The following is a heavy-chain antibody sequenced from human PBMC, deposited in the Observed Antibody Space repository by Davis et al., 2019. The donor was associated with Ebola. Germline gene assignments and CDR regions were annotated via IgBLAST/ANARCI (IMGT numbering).Heavy chain of an antibody. CDR1: GFILTNYA. D-gene: IGHD3-3*02. Sequence: ASVKVSCKASGFILTNYAIHWVRQAPGQRLEWMGWVHGGNGNTKYSQRFQGRVTITTNTSASTVYLDLTSLRSDDTAVYYCARDLSPKGFDYWGQGTLVTVSS. J-gene: IGHJ4*02. CDR2: VHGGNGNT. CDR3: ARDLSPKGFDY. V-gene: IGHV1-3*01.